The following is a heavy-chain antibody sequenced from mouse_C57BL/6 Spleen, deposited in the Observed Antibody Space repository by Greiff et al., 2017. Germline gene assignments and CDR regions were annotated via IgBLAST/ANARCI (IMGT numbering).Heavy chain of an antibody. Sequence: VKLQQPGAELVKPGASVKMSCKASGYTFTSYWITWVKQRPGQGLEWIGDIYPGSGSTNYNEKFKSKATLTVDTSSSTAYMQLSSLTSEDSAVYYCARAPYYGTYAMDYWGQGTSVTVSS. J-gene: IGHJ4*01. V-gene: IGHV1-55*01. CDR2: IYPGSGST. CDR1: GYTFTSYW. D-gene: IGHD1-1*01. CDR3: ARAPYYGTYAMDY.